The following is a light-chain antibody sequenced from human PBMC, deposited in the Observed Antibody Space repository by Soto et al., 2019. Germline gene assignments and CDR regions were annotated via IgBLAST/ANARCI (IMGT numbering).Light chain of an antibody. V-gene: IGKV1-39*01. J-gene: IGKJ1*01. CDR1: QSISSY. Sequence: DIQMTQSPSSLSASVGDRVIITCRASQSISSYLNWYQQKPGKAPKLLIYAASSLQSGVPSRFSGSGSGTDFTLTIGSLQPEDFAPYYCQQRYSTLWKFGQGNKVESK. CDR3: QQRYSTLWK. CDR2: AAS.